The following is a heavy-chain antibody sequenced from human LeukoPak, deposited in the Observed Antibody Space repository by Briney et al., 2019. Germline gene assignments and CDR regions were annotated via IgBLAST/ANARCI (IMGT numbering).Heavy chain of an antibody. Sequence: GGSLSFSCAASGFTFSAYAMSWVRQAPGKGLEWVSTISGSGGSTYYADSVKGRFTISRDNSKNTLFLQMSSLRGEDTAVYYCAKSPDVAGTGRFDYWGQGTLVSASS. CDR3: AKSPDVAGTGRFDY. J-gene: IGHJ4*02. D-gene: IGHD6-19*01. V-gene: IGHV3-23*01. CDR1: GFTFSAYA. CDR2: ISGSGGST.